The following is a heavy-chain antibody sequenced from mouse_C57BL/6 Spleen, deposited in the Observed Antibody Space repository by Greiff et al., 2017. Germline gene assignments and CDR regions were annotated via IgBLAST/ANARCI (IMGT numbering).Heavy chain of an antibody. D-gene: IGHD1-1*01. V-gene: IGHV1-22*01. J-gene: IGHJ3*01. Sequence: EVPLQQSGPELVKPGASVKMSCKASGYTFTDYNMPWVKQSHGQSLEWIGYINPNNGGTSYNQTFKGKATLNVNKSSSTAYMELRILTSEDSAVYYCARNVFITTVVERENWGQGTLVTVSA. CDR1: GYTFTDYN. CDR2: INPNNGGT. CDR3: ARNVFITTVVEREN.